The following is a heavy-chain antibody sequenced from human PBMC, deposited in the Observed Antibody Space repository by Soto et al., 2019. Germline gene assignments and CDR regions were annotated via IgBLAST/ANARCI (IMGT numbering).Heavy chain of an antibody. Sequence: GASVKVSCKASGYTFTSYAMHWVRQAPGQRLEWMGWINAGNGNTKYSQKFQGRVTITRDTSASTAYMELSNLRSEDTAVYYCARDLGPYNYYYGMDVWGQGTTVTVSS. J-gene: IGHJ6*02. V-gene: IGHV1-3*01. CDR2: INAGNGNT. D-gene: IGHD2-21*01. CDR3: ARDLGPYNYYYGMDV. CDR1: GYTFTSYA.